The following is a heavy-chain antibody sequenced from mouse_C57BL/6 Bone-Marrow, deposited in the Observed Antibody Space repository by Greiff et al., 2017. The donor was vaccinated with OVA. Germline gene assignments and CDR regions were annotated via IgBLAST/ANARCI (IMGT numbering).Heavy chain of an antibody. V-gene: IGHV5-2*01. CDR2: INSDGGST. Sequence: EVKVIESGGGLVQPGESLKLSCESNEYEFPSHDMSWVRKTPEKRLELVAAINSDGGSTYYPDTMERRFIISRDNTKKTLYLQMSSLRSEDSALYYCARHPAMVTGGDYWGQGTTLTVSS. J-gene: IGHJ2*01. CDR3: ARHPAMVTGGDY. D-gene: IGHD2-10*01. CDR1: EYEFPSHD.